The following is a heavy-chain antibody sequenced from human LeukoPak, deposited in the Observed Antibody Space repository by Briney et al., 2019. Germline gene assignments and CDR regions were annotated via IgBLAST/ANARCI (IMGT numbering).Heavy chain of an antibody. D-gene: IGHD4-17*01. V-gene: IGHV4-39*01. CDR3: ARANDYGDYPDY. CDR1: GGSISSSSYY. CDR2: IYYSGST. J-gene: IGHJ4*02. Sequence: SETLSLTCTVSGGSISSSSYYWGWIRQPPGKGLEWIGSIYYSGSTYYNPSLKSPVTISVDTSKNQFSLKMSSVTAADTAVYYCARANDYGDYPDYWGQGTLVTVSS.